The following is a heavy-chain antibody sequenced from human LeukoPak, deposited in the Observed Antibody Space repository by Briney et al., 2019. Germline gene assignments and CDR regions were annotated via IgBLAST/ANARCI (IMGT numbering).Heavy chain of an antibody. CDR2: INPKTGDT. CDR3: AREFLPPTPEYFPH. CDR1: GYIFTDFY. J-gene: IGHJ1*01. V-gene: IGHV1-2*02. Sequence: GASVKVSCKASGYIFTDFYLHWVRQAPGQGLEWMGWINPKTGDTKYAQKFQDKVSMTSDTSIVTAYLTLTRLTSDDTAVYFRAREFLPPTPEYFPHWGQGTLVTVSS.